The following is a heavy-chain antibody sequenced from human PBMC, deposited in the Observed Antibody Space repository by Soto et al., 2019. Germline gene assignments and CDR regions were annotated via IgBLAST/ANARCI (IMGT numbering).Heavy chain of an antibody. J-gene: IGHJ5*01. D-gene: IGHD2-8*01. CDR3: ARLIGNSWLDS. V-gene: IGHV6-1*01. Sequence: QVQLQQSGPGLVKPSQTLSLTCAISGDSVSTNSATWDWIRQSLSRGLEWLGRTYYRSKWYNDYAVSVNGRITINPDTSNNQLSLQLNSVTPDDTAVYYCARLIGNSWLDSWGQGTLVTVSS. CDR2: TYYRSKWYN. CDR1: GDSVSTNSAT.